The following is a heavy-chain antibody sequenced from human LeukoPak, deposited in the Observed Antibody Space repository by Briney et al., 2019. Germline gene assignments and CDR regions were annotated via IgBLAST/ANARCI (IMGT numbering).Heavy chain of an antibody. CDR2: IYHSGST. CDR1: GYSISSGYY. J-gene: IGHJ4*02. D-gene: IGHD3-22*01. Sequence: TSETLSLTCTVSGYSISSGYYWGWIRQPPGKGLEWIGSIYHSGSTYYNPSLKSRVTISVDTSKNQFSLKLSSVTAADTAVYYCATPRLGSSGYSLDYWGQGTLVTVSS. V-gene: IGHV4-38-2*02. CDR3: ATPRLGSSGYSLDY.